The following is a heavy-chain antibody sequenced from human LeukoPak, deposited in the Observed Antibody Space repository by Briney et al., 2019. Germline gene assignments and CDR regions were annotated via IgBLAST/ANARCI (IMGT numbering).Heavy chain of an antibody. CDR2: ISSNGGST. D-gene: IGHD3-22*01. CDR1: GFTFSTYA. V-gene: IGHV3-64*01. CDR3: AKWAGGPYDSSGYFDY. Sequence: GGSLRLSCAASGFTFSTYAMHWVRQAPGKGLEYVSAISSNGGSTYYANSVKGRFTISRDNSKNTLYLQMGSLRAEDMAVYYCAKWAGGPYDSSGYFDYWGQGTLVTVSS. J-gene: IGHJ4*02.